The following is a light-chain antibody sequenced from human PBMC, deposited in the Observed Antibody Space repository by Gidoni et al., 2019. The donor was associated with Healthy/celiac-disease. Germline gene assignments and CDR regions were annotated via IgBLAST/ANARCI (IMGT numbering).Light chain of an antibody. CDR2: AAS. V-gene: IGKV1-39*01. CDR3: PQSYSTPT. CDR1: QSISSY. J-gene: IGKJ3*01. Sequence: DIQMTQSPSSLSASVGDRVTITCRASQSISSYLNWYQQKPGKAPKLLISAASSLQSGVPSRFSGSGSGTDFTLTISSLPPEDFATYYCPQSYSTPTFGPGTKVDIK.